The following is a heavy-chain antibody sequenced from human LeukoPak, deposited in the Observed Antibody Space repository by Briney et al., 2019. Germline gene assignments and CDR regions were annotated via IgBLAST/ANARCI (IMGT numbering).Heavy chain of an antibody. J-gene: IGHJ6*03. D-gene: IGHD2-8*02. CDR1: GGSISSYY. CDR3: ARGVPVVLAYMDV. Sequence: SSETLSHTCTVSGGSISSYYWSWIRQPPGKGLEWIGYIYYSGSTNYNPSLKSRVTISVDTSKNQFSLKLSSVTAADTAVYYCARGVPVVLAYMDVWGKGTTVTVSS. CDR2: IYYSGST. V-gene: IGHV4-59*01.